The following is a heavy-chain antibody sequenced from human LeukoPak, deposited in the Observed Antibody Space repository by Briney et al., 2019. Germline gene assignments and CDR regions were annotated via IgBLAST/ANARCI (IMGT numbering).Heavy chain of an antibody. CDR3: ARSLYYYDSSGYYPRYYYMDV. Sequence: SETLSLTCAVYGVSFSGYYWSWIRQPPGKGLEWIGEINHSGSTNYNPSLKSRVTISVDTSKNQFSLKLSSVTAADTAVYYCARSLYYYDSSGYYPRYYYMDVWGXGTTVTIS. V-gene: IGHV4-34*01. J-gene: IGHJ6*03. CDR2: INHSGST. D-gene: IGHD3-22*01. CDR1: GVSFSGYY.